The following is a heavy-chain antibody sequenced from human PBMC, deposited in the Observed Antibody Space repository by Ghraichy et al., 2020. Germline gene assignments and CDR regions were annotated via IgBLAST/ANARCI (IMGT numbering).Heavy chain of an antibody. D-gene: IGHD3-3*01. Sequence: GESQNISCAASGFTFSSYAMSWVRQAPGKGLEWVSAISGSGGSTYYADSVKGRFTISRDNSKNTLYLQMNSLRAEDTAVYYCAKEPGFGVVIRYYFDYWGQGTLVTVSS. CDR3: AKEPGFGVVIRYYFDY. V-gene: IGHV3-23*01. J-gene: IGHJ4*02. CDR1: GFTFSSYA. CDR2: ISGSGGST.